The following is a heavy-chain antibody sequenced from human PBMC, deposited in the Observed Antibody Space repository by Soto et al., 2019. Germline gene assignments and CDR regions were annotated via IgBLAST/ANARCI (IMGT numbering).Heavy chain of an antibody. Sequence: PSETLSLTCAVYGGSFSGYYWSWIRQPPGKGLEWIGEISHSGSTNYNSSLESRVTISVDTSKNQLFLKLSSVTAADTAVYYCVRALAAVQEWGQGTPVTVSS. V-gene: IGHV4-34*01. CDR2: ISHSGST. CDR1: GGSFSGYY. D-gene: IGHD6-13*01. J-gene: IGHJ4*02. CDR3: VRALAAVQE.